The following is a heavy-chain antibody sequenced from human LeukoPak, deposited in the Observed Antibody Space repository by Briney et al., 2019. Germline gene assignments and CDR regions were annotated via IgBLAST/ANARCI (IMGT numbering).Heavy chain of an antibody. V-gene: IGHV3-21*01. CDR1: GITFSSYS. CDR2: ISTSSSHI. D-gene: IGHD4-17*01. CDR3: AKGSTTVDWVYYFDY. Sequence: GGSLRLSCAASGITFSSYSMNWVRQAPGKGLEWVSSISTSSSHIYYADSVKGRFTISRDNAKNTLYLQMNSLRAEDTAVYYCAKGSTTVDWVYYFDYWGQGTLVTVSS. J-gene: IGHJ4*02.